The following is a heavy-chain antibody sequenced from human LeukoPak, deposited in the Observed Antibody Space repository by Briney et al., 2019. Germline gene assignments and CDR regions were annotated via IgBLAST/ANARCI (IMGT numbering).Heavy chain of an antibody. CDR1: RFTFSNYW. J-gene: IGHJ4*02. Sequence: GGSLRLSCVASRFTFSNYWMTWVRQAPGKGLERVANIKKDGGEKYYMESVKGRFTISRDNAKNSLYLQMNSLTVEDTAVYYCARDMGWQQFDQWGQGTLVTVSS. CDR3: ARDMGWQQFDQ. V-gene: IGHV3-7*01. CDR2: IKKDGGEK. D-gene: IGHD5-24*01.